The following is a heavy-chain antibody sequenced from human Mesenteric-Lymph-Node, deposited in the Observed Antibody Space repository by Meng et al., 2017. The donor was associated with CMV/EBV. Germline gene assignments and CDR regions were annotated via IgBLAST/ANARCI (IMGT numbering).Heavy chain of an antibody. J-gene: IGHJ4*02. CDR2: IIPHIGET. Sequence: ASVKVSCKASGYTFSGYYIHWVRQAPGQGLEWMGWIIPHIGETKYAQKFQGRVTMGRDTSLSTAFMELSSLTSDDTAVYYCARDLDVSGAKLLDYWGQGTLVTVSS. D-gene: IGHD2-15*01. V-gene: IGHV1-2*02. CDR1: GYTFSGYY. CDR3: ARDLDVSGAKLLDY.